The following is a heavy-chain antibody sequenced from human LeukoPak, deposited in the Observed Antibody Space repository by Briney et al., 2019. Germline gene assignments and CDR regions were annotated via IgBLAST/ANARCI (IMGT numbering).Heavy chain of an antibody. CDR2: IYYSGST. CDR3: ARGAVAGSSWFDP. Sequence: SETLSLTCTVSGGSISSYYWSWIWQPPGKGLEWIGYIYYSGSTNYNPSLKSRVTISVDTSKNQFSLKLSSVTAADTAVYYCARGAVAGSSWFDPWGQGTLVTVSS. CDR1: GGSISSYY. J-gene: IGHJ5*02. D-gene: IGHD6-19*01. V-gene: IGHV4-59*12.